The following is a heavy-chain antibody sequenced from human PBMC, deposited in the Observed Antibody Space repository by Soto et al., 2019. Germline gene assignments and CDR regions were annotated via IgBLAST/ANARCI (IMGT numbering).Heavy chain of an antibody. J-gene: IGHJ4*02. D-gene: IGHD3-10*01. CDR1: VGTFSPYT. CDR3: TRDWEITVSTWSFGGF. V-gene: IGHV1-69*08. Sequence: QVQLVQSGAEVKKPGSSVKVSCKDSVGTFSPYTINWVRKAPGQGLEWMGRIIPFHGVTNYAQKFQARVTINADKSTSTAYMDLSGLIFEDTAMYSCTRDWEITVSTWSFGGFWGRGTRVTVSS. CDR2: IIPFHGVT.